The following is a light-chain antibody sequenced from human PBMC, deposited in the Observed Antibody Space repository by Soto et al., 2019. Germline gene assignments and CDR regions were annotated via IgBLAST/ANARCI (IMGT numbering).Light chain of an antibody. Sequence: DIQMTQSPSSLSASVGDRVTITCRASQRISSRLAWYQQKPEKAPKALIYGASSLQSWVPSRFRGSGSGTHFSLTITGLQPEDFAIYYCQQYESYPPTFGGGTKVEIK. CDR3: QQYESYPPT. V-gene: IGKV1D-16*01. CDR1: QRISSR. J-gene: IGKJ4*01. CDR2: GAS.